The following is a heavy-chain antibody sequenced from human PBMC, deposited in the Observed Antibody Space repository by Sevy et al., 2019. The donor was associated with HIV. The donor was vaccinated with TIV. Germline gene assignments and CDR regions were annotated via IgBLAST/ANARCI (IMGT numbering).Heavy chain of an antibody. CDR1: GFTFSSYA. CDR2: ISGSGGST. Sequence: GGSLRLSCAASGFTFSSYAMSWVRQAPGKGLEWVSAISGSGGSTYYADSVKGRFTISRDNSKNTRYLQMNSLGAEDTAVYYCAKGGRGYSNVWGQGTTVTVSS. CDR3: AKGGRGYSNV. V-gene: IGHV3-23*01. D-gene: IGHD5-18*01. J-gene: IGHJ6*02.